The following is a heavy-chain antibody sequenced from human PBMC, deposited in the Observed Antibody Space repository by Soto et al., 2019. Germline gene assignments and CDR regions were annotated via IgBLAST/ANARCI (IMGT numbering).Heavy chain of an antibody. D-gene: IGHD2-21*02. J-gene: IGHJ4*02. CDR3: ARGAFVVVTATDDYFDY. CDR2: IYYSGST. Sequence: SETLSLTCTVSGGSISSGDYYWSWIRQPPGKGLEWIGYIYYSGSTYYNPSLKSRVTISVDTSKNQFSLKLSSVTAADTAGYYCARGAFVVVTATDDYFDYWGQGTLVTVSS. V-gene: IGHV4-30-4*01. CDR1: GGSISSGDYY.